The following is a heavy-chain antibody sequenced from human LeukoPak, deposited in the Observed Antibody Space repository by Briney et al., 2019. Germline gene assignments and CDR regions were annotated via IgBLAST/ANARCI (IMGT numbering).Heavy chain of an antibody. D-gene: IGHD3-22*01. Sequence: GGSLRLSCAASGFTFSSYWMSWVRQAPGKGLEWVANIKQDGSEKYYVDSVKGRFTISRDNAKNSLYLQMNSLRAEDTAVYYCASAGDSYFSDSSGYYPFDYWGQGTLVTISS. CDR3: ASAGDSYFSDSSGYYPFDY. CDR2: IKQDGSEK. J-gene: IGHJ4*02. V-gene: IGHV3-7*01. CDR1: GFTFSSYW.